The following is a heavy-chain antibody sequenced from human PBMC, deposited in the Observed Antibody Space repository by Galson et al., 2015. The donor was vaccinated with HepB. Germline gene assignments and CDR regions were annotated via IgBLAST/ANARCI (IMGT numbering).Heavy chain of an antibody. CDR1: GFTFSSYG. D-gene: IGHD4-17*01. Sequence: SLRLSCAASGFTFSSYGMHWVRQAPGKGLEWVAVISYDGSNKYYADSVKGRFTISRDNSKNTLYLQMNSLRAEDTAVYYCAKDRNRVNYGFSDVWGKGTTVTVSS. CDR2: ISYDGSNK. CDR3: AKDRNRVNYGFSDV. V-gene: IGHV3-30*18. J-gene: IGHJ6*04.